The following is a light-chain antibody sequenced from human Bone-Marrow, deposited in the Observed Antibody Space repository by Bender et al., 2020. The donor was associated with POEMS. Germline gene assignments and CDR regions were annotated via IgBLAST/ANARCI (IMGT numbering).Light chain of an antibody. CDR3: AAWDAGLSGGV. Sequence: QSVLTQPPSASGTPGQRVTISCSGSNSNIGTNAVNWYQQFPGTAPKLLIYSDNQRPSGVPDRFYAFKSGPSASLAIGGLQSEGEADYYCAAWDAGLSGGVFGGGTKLTVL. CDR1: NSNIGTNA. J-gene: IGLJ3*02. CDR2: SDN. V-gene: IGLV1-44*01.